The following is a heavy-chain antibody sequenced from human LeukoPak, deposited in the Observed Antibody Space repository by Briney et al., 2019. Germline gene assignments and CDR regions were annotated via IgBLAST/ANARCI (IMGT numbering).Heavy chain of an antibody. D-gene: IGHD1-1*01. Sequence: GTSLRLSCATSGFTFSGSGFHWVRQAPGKGLEWVADIWYHGRNAYYADSAKGRFTIFRDNSKNTLYLQMNSLRAEDTAVYYCARDSAVGRLGYWGQGTLVTVYS. J-gene: IGHJ4*02. CDR3: ARDSAVGRLGY. CDR2: IWYHGRNA. V-gene: IGHV3-33*01. CDR1: GFTFSGSG.